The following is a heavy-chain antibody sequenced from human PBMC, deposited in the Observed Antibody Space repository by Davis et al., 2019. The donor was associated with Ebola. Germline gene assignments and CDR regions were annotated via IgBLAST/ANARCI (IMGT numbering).Heavy chain of an antibody. D-gene: IGHD3-10*01. CDR3: AKVRWEWFGELFSQKRHYYYYGMDV. CDR1: GFTFSSYA. V-gene: IGHV3-23*01. Sequence: GGSLRLSCAASGFTFSSYAMSWVRQAPGKGLEWVSAISGSGGSTYYADSVKGRFTISRDNSKNTLYLQMNSLRAEDTAVYYCAKVRWEWFGELFSQKRHYYYYGMDVWGQGTTVTVSS. J-gene: IGHJ6*02. CDR2: ISGSGGST.